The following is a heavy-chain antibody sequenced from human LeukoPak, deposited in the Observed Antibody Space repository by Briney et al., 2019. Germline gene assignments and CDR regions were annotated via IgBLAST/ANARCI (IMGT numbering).Heavy chain of an antibody. CDR2: ISYDGSNK. V-gene: IGHV3-30*03. CDR1: GFTFSSYG. J-gene: IGHJ5*02. D-gene: IGHD5-18*01. Sequence: PGKSLRLSCAASGFTFSSYGIHWVRQAPGKGLEWVAVISYDGSNKYYADSVKGRFTISKNTLYLQMNSLRAEDTAVYYCARTDTAMVMWFDPWGQGTLVTVSS. CDR3: ARTDTAMVMWFDP.